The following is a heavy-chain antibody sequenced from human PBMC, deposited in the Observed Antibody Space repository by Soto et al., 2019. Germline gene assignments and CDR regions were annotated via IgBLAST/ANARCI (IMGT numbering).Heavy chain of an antibody. V-gene: IGHV4-34*01. CDR3: ARDLGIAAAGTTFNYYCDYGVVH. CDR2: INHSGST. CDR1: GGSFSGYY. J-gene: IGHJ4*01. D-gene: IGHD6-13*01. Sequence: KPSETLSLTCAVYGGSFSGYYWSWIRQPPGKGLEWIGEINHSGSTNYNPSLKSRVTISVDTSKNQFSLKLSSVTAADTAVYYCARDLGIAAAGTTFNYYCDYGVVHWGQGTPATVST.